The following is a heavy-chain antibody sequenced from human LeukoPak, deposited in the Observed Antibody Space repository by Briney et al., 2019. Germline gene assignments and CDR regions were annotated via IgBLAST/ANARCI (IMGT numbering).Heavy chain of an antibody. CDR3: ARGPGTWYYY. D-gene: IGHD6-13*01. Sequence: KASETLSLTCAVYGGSFSGYCWSWIRQPPGKGLEWIGEINHSGSTNYNPSLKSRVTISIDTSKNQFSLKLSSVTAADTALYYCARGPGTWYYYWGQGTLVTVSS. CDR2: INHSGST. J-gene: IGHJ4*02. V-gene: IGHV4-34*01. CDR1: GGSFSGYC.